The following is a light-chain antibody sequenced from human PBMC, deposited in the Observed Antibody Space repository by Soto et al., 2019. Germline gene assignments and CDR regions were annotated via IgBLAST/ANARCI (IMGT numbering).Light chain of an antibody. J-gene: IGKJ4*01. V-gene: IGKV3-20*01. CDR2: DAS. CDR1: QTVRNNY. CDR3: HQFRSSPLT. Sequence: EFVLTQSPGTLSLSPGERATLSCRASQTVRNNYLAWYQQKPGQAPRLLTYDASSRATGIPDRFSGGGSGTDFTLTISRLEPEASAGDNCHQFRSSPLTFRGGTKVHIK.